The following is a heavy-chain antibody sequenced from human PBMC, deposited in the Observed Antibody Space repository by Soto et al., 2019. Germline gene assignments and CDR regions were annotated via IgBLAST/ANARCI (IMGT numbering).Heavy chain of an antibody. Sequence: QVQLQESGPGLVKPSETLSLTCTVSGGSISSYYWSWIRQPPGKGLGWIGYIYYSGSTNYNPYLKSRVTISVDTSKNQFSLKLSSVTAADTAVYYCARGIQLWLSDYYYMDVWGKGTTVTVSS. CDR1: GGSISSYY. V-gene: IGHV4-59*01. CDR2: IYYSGST. J-gene: IGHJ6*03. CDR3: ARGIQLWLSDYYYMDV. D-gene: IGHD5-18*01.